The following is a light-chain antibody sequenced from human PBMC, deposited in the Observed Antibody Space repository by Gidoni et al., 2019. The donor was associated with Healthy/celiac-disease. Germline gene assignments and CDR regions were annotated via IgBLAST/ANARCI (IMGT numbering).Light chain of an antibody. Sequence: EIVMTQSPATLSLSPGERATLSCRASQSVSSSYLSWYQQKPGQPPRLLIYGASTRATGIPARFSGSGSGTDFTLTISSLQPEDFAVYYWQQDYNLPWTFGQGTKVEIK. CDR1: QSVSSSY. CDR2: GAS. J-gene: IGKJ1*01. CDR3: QQDYNLPWT. V-gene: IGKV3D-7*01.